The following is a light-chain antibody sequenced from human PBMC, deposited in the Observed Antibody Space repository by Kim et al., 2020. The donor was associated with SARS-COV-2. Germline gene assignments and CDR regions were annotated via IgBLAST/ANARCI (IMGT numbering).Light chain of an antibody. CDR1: QSVRSNF. CDR2: GAS. J-gene: IGKJ4*01. CDR3: QQYGSSLP. Sequence: SLSPGERATLSCRASQSVRSNFLAWYRQKPGQAPRLLIYGASNRATGIPDRFSGSGSGTDFTLTISRLEPEDFAVYYCQQYGSSLPFGGGTRVEI. V-gene: IGKV3-20*01.